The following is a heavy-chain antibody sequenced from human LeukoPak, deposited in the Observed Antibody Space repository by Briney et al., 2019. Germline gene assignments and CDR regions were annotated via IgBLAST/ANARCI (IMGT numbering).Heavy chain of an antibody. V-gene: IGHV4-59*01. D-gene: IGHD3-3*01. J-gene: IGHJ4*02. CDR3: ARAQYDFWSGLACYFDY. CDR2: IYYSGST. CDR1: GGSISSYY. Sequence: SETLSLTCTVSGGSISSYYWSWIRQPPGKGLEWIGYIYYSGSTNYNPSLKSRVTISVDTSKNQFSLKLSSVTAADTAVYYCARAQYDFWSGLACYFDYWGQGTLVTVSS.